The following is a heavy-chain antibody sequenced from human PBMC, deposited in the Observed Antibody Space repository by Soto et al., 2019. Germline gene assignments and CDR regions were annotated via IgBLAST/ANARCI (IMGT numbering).Heavy chain of an antibody. Sequence: GGSLRLSCAASGFTFSSYSMNWVRQAPGKGLEWVSSISSSSSYIYYADSVKGRFTISRDNAKNSLYLQMNSLRAEDTAVYYCARVQRDGYNQDYWGQGTRVTVS. D-gene: IGHD5-12*01. CDR3: ARVQRDGYNQDY. V-gene: IGHV3-21*01. CDR1: GFTFSSYS. CDR2: ISSSSSYI. J-gene: IGHJ4*02.